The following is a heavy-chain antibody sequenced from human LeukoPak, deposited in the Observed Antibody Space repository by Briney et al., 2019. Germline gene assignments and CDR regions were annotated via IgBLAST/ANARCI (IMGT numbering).Heavy chain of an antibody. J-gene: IGHJ4*02. D-gene: IGHD3-9*01. V-gene: IGHV3-21*01. CDR1: GFTFSSYA. CDR2: ISSSSSYI. Sequence: GGSLRLSCAASGFTFSSYAMSWVRQAPGKGLEWVSSISSSSSYIYYADSVKGRFTTSRDNAKKSLFLQMNSLRAEDTAVYYCARATTYDILTGYSDYWGQGTLVTVSS. CDR3: ARATTYDILTGYSDY.